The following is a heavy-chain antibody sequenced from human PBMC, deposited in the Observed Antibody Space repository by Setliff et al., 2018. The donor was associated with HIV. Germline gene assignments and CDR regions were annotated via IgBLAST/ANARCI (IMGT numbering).Heavy chain of an antibody. CDR1: DDSISSGSYY. V-gene: IGHV4-61*02. CDR3: ARASSDTMVRGVIITGYFDY. D-gene: IGHD3-10*01. Sequence: SETLSLTCTVSDDSISSGSYYWSWIRQPAGKGLEWIGRIYTSGSTNYNPSLKSRVTISVDTSRNQFSLKLSSVTAADTAVYYCARASSDTMVRGVIITGYFDYWGQGTLVTVSS. J-gene: IGHJ4*02. CDR2: IYTSGST.